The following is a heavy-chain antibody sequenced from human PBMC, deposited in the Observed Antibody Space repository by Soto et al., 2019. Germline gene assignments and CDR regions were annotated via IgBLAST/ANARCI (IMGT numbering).Heavy chain of an antibody. CDR2: TSDYNGNT. CDR1: GYTFSSYG. D-gene: IGHD3-10*01. Sequence: QVQLVQSGVEVKKAGASVKVSCKASGYTFSSYGISWARQAPGQGLEGMGWTSDYNGNTHYAQKFQGRLTMTTHTARRTAYMEVRGLRSDDTAAYFCAREGYYSGSGTYSPSRYYGMDVWGQVTTVSVSS. CDR3: AREGYYSGSGTYSPSRYYGMDV. J-gene: IGHJ6*02. V-gene: IGHV1-18*01.